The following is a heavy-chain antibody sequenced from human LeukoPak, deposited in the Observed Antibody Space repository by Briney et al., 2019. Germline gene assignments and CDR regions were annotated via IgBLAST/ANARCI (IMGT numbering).Heavy chain of an antibody. CDR1: GGSISSYY. J-gene: IGHJ4*02. CDR2: LYHSGST. CDR3: ARWDIGDFDY. D-gene: IGHD2-15*01. V-gene: IGHV4-59*12. Sequence: SETLSLTCTVSGGSISSYYWSWIRQPPGKGLEWVGYLYHSGSTNYNLSLKSRVTISVDTSKNQFSLKVTSVTAADTAVYYCARWDIGDFDYWGQGTLVTVSS.